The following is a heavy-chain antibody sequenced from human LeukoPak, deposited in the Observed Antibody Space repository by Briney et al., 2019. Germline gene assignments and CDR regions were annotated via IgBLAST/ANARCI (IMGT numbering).Heavy chain of an antibody. CDR2: IHYSGDT. V-gene: IGHV4-61*01. CDR1: GGSVSSGSYY. D-gene: IGHD6-19*01. J-gene: IGHJ4*02. Sequence: SETLSLTCTVSGGSVSSGSYYWSWIRRHPGKGLEWITYIHYSGDTNYNPSLKSRVTISVDTSKNQFSLKLRSVTAADTAVYYCARWAVAELGLDYWGQGTLVTVSS. CDR3: ARWAVAELGLDY.